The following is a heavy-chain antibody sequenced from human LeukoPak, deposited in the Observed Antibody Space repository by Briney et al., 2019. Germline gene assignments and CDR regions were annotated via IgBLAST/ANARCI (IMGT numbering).Heavy chain of an antibody. CDR1: GFTFSSYG. V-gene: IGHV3-21*01. CDR2: ISSSSSYI. J-gene: IGHJ6*03. CDR3: ARFASTKQWLGYYYYMDV. Sequence: PGGSLRLSCAASGFTFSSYGMSWVRQAPGKGLEWVSSISSSSSYIYYADSVKGRFTISRDNAKNSLYLQMNSLRAEDTAVYYCARFASTKQWLGYYYYMDVWGKGTTVTISS. D-gene: IGHD6-19*01.